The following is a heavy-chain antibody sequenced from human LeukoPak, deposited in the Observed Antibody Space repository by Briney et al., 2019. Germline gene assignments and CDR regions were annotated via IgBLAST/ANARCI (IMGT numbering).Heavy chain of an antibody. D-gene: IGHD3-22*01. Sequence: GGSLRLSCAASGFTFSSYSMNWVRQAPGKRLEWVSSISSSSSYIYYADSVKGRFTISRDNAKNSLYLQMNSLRAEDTAVYYCARSRYDSRYTFDYWGQGTLVIVSS. J-gene: IGHJ4*02. CDR1: GFTFSSYS. CDR3: ARSRYDSRYTFDY. CDR2: ISSSSSYI. V-gene: IGHV3-21*01.